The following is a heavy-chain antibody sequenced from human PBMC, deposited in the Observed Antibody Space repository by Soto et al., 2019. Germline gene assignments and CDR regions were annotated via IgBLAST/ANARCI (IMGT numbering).Heavy chain of an antibody. J-gene: IGHJ4*02. CDR1: GGSISSGDYY. CDR2: VYYSGST. Sequence: QVQLPESGPGLVKPSQTLSLTCTVSGGSISSGDYYWRWIRQPPGKGLEWIGYVYYSGSTYYNPSLKRRVTISVDTSKNQFSLKLSSVTAADTAVYYCASYTIFGVVTYFDYWGQGTLVTVSS. V-gene: IGHV4-30-4*01. D-gene: IGHD3-3*01. CDR3: ASYTIFGVVTYFDY.